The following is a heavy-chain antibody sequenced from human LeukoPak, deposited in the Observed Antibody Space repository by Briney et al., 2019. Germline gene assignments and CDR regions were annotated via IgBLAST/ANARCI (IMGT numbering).Heavy chain of an antibody. J-gene: IGHJ5*02. CDR3: ASYDSSGYGWFDP. CDR2: IYHSGST. D-gene: IGHD3-22*01. V-gene: IGHV4-38-2*02. CDR1: GYSISSGYY. Sequence: PSETLSLTCTVSGYSISSGYYWGWIRQPPGKGLEWIGSIYHSGSTYYNPSLKSRVTISVDTSKNQFSLKLSSVTAADTAVYYCASYDSSGYGWFDPWGQGTLVTVSS.